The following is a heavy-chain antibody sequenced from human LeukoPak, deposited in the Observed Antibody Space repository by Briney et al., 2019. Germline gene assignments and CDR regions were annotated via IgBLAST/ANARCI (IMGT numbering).Heavy chain of an antibody. CDR1: GGSISSGGYY. D-gene: IGHD3-10*01. Sequence: PSETLSLTCTVSGGSISSGGYYWSWIRQHPGKGLEWIGYISGSGSTYYSPSLRSRVTVSADTSKNQFSLKLTSVTAADTAVFYCARVPIIRGVIEDWGQGTLVSVSS. CDR3: ARVPIIRGVIED. V-gene: IGHV4-31*03. J-gene: IGHJ4*02. CDR2: ISGSGST.